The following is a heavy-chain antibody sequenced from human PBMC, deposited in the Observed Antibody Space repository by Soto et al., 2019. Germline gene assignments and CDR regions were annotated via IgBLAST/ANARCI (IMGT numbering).Heavy chain of an antibody. D-gene: IGHD6-19*01. Sequence: SETLSLTCAVSGGSISSGGYSWSWIRQPPGKGLEWIGYIYHRGSTYYNPSLKSRVNISVDRSKKQFSLKLSSVTAADTAVYYCARGAMAVAGKDYYYYGMDVWGQGTTVTVSS. CDR1: GGSISSGGYS. V-gene: IGHV4-30-2*01. CDR2: IYHRGST. J-gene: IGHJ6*02. CDR3: ARGAMAVAGKDYYYYGMDV.